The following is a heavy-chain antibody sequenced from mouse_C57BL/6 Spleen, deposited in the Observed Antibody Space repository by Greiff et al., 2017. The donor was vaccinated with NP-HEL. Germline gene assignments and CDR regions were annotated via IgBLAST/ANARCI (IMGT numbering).Heavy chain of an antibody. CDR1: GYTFTDYY. CDR3: ATRDSSGYVPFAY. J-gene: IGHJ3*01. Sequence: VQLQQSGPELVKPGASVKISCKASGYTFTDYYMNWVKQSHGKSLEWIGDINPNNGGTSYNQKFKGKATLTVDKSSSTAYMELRSLTSEDSAVYYCATRDSSGYVPFAYWGQGTLVTVSA. D-gene: IGHD3-2*02. V-gene: IGHV1-26*01. CDR2: INPNNGGT.